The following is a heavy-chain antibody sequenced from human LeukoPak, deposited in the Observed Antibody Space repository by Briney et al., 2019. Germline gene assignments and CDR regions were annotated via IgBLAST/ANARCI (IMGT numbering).Heavy chain of an antibody. CDR3: ARLGRVLLWFGELSDY. Sequence: SETLSLTCTVSGGSISSSSYYWGWIRQPPGKGLEWIGSIYYSGSTYYNPSLKSRVTISVDTSKNQFSLKLSSVTAADTAVYYCARLGRVLLWFGELSDYWGQGTLVTVSS. CDR1: GGSISSSSYY. V-gene: IGHV4-39*01. CDR2: IYYSGST. J-gene: IGHJ4*02. D-gene: IGHD3-10*01.